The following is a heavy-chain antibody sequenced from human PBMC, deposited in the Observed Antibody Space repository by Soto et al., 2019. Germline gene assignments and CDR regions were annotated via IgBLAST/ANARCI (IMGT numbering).Heavy chain of an antibody. D-gene: IGHD3-22*01. CDR3: ATEAPYYYDSSGYRDAFDI. V-gene: IGHV3-30-3*01. CDR2: ISYDGSNK. Sequence: PVGSLRLSCAASGFTFSSYAMHCVRQAPVKVLEWVAVISYDGSNKYYADSVKGRFTISRDNSKNTLYLQMNSLRAEDTAVYYCATEAPYYYDSSGYRDAFDIWGQGTMVTVS. J-gene: IGHJ3*02. CDR1: GFTFSSYA.